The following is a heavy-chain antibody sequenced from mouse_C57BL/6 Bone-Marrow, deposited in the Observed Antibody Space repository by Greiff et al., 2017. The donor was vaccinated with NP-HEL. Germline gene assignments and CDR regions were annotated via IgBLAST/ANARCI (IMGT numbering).Heavy chain of an antibody. CDR2: IRNKANGYTI. CDR3: ARSIYYDYADDPFYGMDY. V-gene: IGHV7-3*01. Sequence: EVQLVESGGGLVQPGGSLSLSCAASGFTFTDYYMSWVRQPPGKALEWVGFIRNKANGYTIEYSASVKGRFTISRDNPQSILYLQMNALRAEDSATYYCARSIYYDYADDPFYGMDYWGQGTSVTVSS. D-gene: IGHD2-4*01. CDR1: GFTFTDYY. J-gene: IGHJ4*01.